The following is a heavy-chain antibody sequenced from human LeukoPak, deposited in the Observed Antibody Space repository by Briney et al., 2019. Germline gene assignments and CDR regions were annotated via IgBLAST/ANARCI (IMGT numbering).Heavy chain of an antibody. V-gene: IGHV3-7*01. J-gene: IGHJ4*02. CDR3: ARGPPYGSRSDYFDY. D-gene: IGHD3-10*01. CDR1: GFTFSSHW. Sequence: GGSLRLSCAASGFTFSSHWMTWVRQAPGKGLERVASIKKDVGEKFYVDSVKGRFTISRDNAKNSLYLHMNSLRVEDTAVYYCARGPPYGSRSDYFDYWGQGTLVTVSS. CDR2: IKKDVGEK.